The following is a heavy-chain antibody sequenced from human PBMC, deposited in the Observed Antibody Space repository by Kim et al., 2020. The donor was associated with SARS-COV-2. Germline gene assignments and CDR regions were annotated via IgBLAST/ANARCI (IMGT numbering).Heavy chain of an antibody. CDR3: GSHTGPFFYSPFDS. CDR2: IYYSGSA. V-gene: IGHV4-59*08. Sequence: SETLSLTCTVSGGSMRSYYWSWIRQSSGKGLEWIGYIYYSGSANYNPSLKSRVTISVDTSKNQFSLRLSSVTAADTAVYYCGSHTGPFFYSPFDSWGEGT. J-gene: IGHJ4*02. D-gene: IGHD2-21*01. CDR1: GGSMRSYY.